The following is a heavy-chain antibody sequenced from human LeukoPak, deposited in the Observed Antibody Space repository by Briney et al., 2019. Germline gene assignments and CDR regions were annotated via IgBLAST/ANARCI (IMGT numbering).Heavy chain of an antibody. CDR1: GYTFTSYA. V-gene: IGHV1-18*01. CDR2: ISAYNGNT. J-gene: IGHJ4*02. Sequence: ASVKVSCKASGYTFTSYAMHWVRQAPGQGLEWMGWISAYNGNTNYAQKLQGRVTMTTDTSTGTAYMELRSLRSDDTAVYYCARGSEGYYDSSGYYPHFDYWGQGTLVTVSS. D-gene: IGHD3-22*01. CDR3: ARGSEGYYDSSGYYPHFDY.